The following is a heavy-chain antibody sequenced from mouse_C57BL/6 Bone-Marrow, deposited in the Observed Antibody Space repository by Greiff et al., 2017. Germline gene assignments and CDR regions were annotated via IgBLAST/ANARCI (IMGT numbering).Heavy chain of an antibody. Sequence: EVKVVDSGGGLVQPGGSLSLSCAASGFTFTDYYMSWVRQPPGKALEWLGFIRNKANGYTTEYSASLKGRFTISSDNSQSILYLQMNALRAEDSATYYCARSLITTGGGFAYWGQGTLVTVSA. CDR1: GFTFTDYY. CDR2: IRNKANGYTT. J-gene: IGHJ3*01. V-gene: IGHV7-3*01. D-gene: IGHD1-2*01. CDR3: ARSLITTGGGFAY.